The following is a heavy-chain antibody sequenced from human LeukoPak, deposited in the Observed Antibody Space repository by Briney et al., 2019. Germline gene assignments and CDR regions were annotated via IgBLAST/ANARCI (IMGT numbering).Heavy chain of an antibody. CDR1: GFTFSSYW. J-gene: IGHJ4*02. Sequence: GSLRLSCAASGFTFSSYWMYWVRQAPGKGLVWVSQIKSDGSSTNYADSVKGRFTISRDNAKNTLYLQMNSLRAEDTAVYYCAKNPVGVVTAILAINWGQGTLVTVSS. CDR2: IKSDGSST. CDR3: AKNPVGVVTAILAIN. D-gene: IGHD2-21*02. V-gene: IGHV3-74*01.